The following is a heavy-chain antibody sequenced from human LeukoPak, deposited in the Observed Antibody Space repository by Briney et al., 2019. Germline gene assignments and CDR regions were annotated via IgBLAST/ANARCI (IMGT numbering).Heavy chain of an antibody. Sequence: GASVKVSCKASGYTFTGYYMHWVRQAPGQGLEWMGWINPNSGGTNYAQKFQGRVTMTRDTSISTAYMELSRLRSDDTAVYYCARGQVGAIAYWYFDLWGRGTLVTVSS. D-gene: IGHD1-26*01. CDR1: GYTFTGYY. CDR2: INPNSGGT. J-gene: IGHJ2*01. V-gene: IGHV1-2*02. CDR3: ARGQVGAIAYWYFDL.